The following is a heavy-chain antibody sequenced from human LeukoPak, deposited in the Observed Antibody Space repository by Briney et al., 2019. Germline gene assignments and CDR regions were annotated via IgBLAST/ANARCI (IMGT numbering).Heavy chain of an antibody. CDR1: GYTFTGYY. CDR3: ARDERYDSSGYPFDY. J-gene: IGHJ4*02. D-gene: IGHD3-22*01. CDR2: INPNSGDT. V-gene: IGHV1-2*02. Sequence: ASVKVSCKASGYTFTGYYMNWVRQAPGQGLEWMGWINPNSGDTNYAQKFQDRVTMTRDTSIITAYMELSRLSSDDTAVYYCARDERYDSSGYPFDYWGQGTLVTVSS.